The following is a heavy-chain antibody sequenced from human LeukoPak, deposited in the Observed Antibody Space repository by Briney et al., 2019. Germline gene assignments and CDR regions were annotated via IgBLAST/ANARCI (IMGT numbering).Heavy chain of an antibody. CDR1: GFTFSSYT. CDR3: AKGPAYCSSTSCYLDY. V-gene: IGHV3-23*01. D-gene: IGHD2-2*01. Sequence: GGSLRLSCAASGFTFSSYTMSWVRQAPGKGLEWVSAISGSGGSTYYADSVKGRFTISRDNSKNTLYLQMNSLRAEDTAVYYCAKGPAYCSSTSCYLDYWGQGTLVTVSS. J-gene: IGHJ4*02. CDR2: ISGSGGST.